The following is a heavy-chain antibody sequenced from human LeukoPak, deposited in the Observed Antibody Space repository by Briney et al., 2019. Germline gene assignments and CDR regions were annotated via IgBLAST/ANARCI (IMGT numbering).Heavy chain of an antibody. CDR2: ISYDGSIK. CDR3: AKDPTGYYYDSSGYYFGY. V-gene: IGHV3-30*18. CDR1: GFTFSSYG. Sequence: GGSLRLSCAASGFTFSSYGMHWVRQAPGKGLEWVAVISYDGSIKYYADSVKGRFTISRDNSKNTLYLQMNSLRAEDTAVYYCAKDPTGYYYDSSGYYFGYWGQGTLVTVSS. D-gene: IGHD3-22*01. J-gene: IGHJ4*02.